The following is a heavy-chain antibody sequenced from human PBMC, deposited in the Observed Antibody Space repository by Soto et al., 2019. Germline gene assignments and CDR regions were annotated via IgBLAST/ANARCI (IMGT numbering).Heavy chain of an antibody. CDR2: INPNGGST. D-gene: IGHD6-6*01. CDR1: GYTFTNYY. J-gene: IGHJ5*02. CDR3: ARGLYSSSDNWFDP. Sequence: GASVEVSCKASGYTFTNYYIFWVLQAPGQGLEWMGIINPNGGSTSYAQRFQGRVTMTSDTSTSTVYMELSSLRFEDTAVYYCARGLYSSSDNWFDPWGQGTLVTVSS. V-gene: IGHV1-46*01.